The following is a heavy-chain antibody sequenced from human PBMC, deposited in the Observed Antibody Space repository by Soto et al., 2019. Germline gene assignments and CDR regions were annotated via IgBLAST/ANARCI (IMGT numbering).Heavy chain of an antibody. CDR1: GGSISSGGYY. Sequence: PSETLSLTCTVSGGSISSGGYYWSWIRQHPGKGLEWIGYIYYSGSTYYNPSLKSRVTISVDTSKNQFSLKLSSVTAADTAVYYCAKHGNYYGSGSYPNNWFDPGGQGTRVTVSS. CDR2: IYYSGST. D-gene: IGHD3-10*01. J-gene: IGHJ5*02. V-gene: IGHV4-31*03. CDR3: AKHGNYYGSGSYPNNWFDP.